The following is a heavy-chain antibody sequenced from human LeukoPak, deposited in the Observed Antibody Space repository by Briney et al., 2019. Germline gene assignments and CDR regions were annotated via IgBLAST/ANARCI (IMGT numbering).Heavy chain of an antibody. D-gene: IGHD2-21*02. Sequence: SETLSLTCTVSGYSINSGFYWAWIRQPPGKGLEWIASVYHSGSTYYNPSLKSRVTMSVDTSRNQFSLKLSSVTAADTAVYYCARDLVTAIPGYFDYWGQGTLVTVSS. CDR2: VYHSGST. V-gene: IGHV4-38-2*02. CDR1: GYSINSGFY. CDR3: ARDLVTAIPGYFDY. J-gene: IGHJ4*02.